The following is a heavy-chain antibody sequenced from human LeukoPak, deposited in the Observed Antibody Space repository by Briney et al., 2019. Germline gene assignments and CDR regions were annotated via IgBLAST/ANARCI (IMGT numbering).Heavy chain of an antibody. CDR2: IYHSGST. Sequence: SETLSLTCAVSGYSIISDNYWVWIRQPPGQGLEWTGGIYHSGSTYHNPSLKSRVTVSVDTSKNQFSLKLGSVTAADTAVYYCARAPRDSSSSNYMRRFDYWGQGTLVTVSS. CDR3: ARAPRDSSSSNYMRRFDY. V-gene: IGHV4-38-2*01. J-gene: IGHJ4*02. D-gene: IGHD3-22*01. CDR1: GYSIISDNY.